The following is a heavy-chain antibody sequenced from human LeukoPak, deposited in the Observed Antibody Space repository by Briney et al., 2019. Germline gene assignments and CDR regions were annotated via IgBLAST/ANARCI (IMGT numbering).Heavy chain of an antibody. CDR1: GFTFSSYG. Sequence: GGSLRLSCAASGFTFSSYGMHWVRQAPGKGLEWVALIWYDGSNKYYADSVKGRFTISRDSSKNTLYLQMNSLRAEDTAVYYYARHISGSYLDYWGQGNLVTVSS. J-gene: IGHJ4*02. CDR3: ARHISGSYLDY. CDR2: IWYDGSNK. D-gene: IGHD3-16*02. V-gene: IGHV3-33*01.